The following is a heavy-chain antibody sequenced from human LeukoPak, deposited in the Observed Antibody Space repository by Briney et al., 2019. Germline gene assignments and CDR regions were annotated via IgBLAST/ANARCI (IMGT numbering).Heavy chain of an antibody. V-gene: IGHV3-33*06. CDR3: AKSYYDSWSGYADYYYMDV. D-gene: IGHD3-3*01. Sequence: GGSLRLSCAASGFTFNTYGMHWVRQTPGKGLEWVAVIWHDGNTKDYAESVEGRFIISRDTSKNTVFLQMNSLRAEDTAVYYCAKSYYDSWSGYADYYYMDVWGKGATVTVSS. CDR2: IWHDGNTK. J-gene: IGHJ6*03. CDR1: GFTFNTYG.